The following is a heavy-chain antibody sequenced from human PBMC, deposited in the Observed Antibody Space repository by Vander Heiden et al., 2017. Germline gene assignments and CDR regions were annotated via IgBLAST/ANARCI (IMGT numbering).Heavy chain of an antibody. Sequence: QVQLQQWGAGLLKPSETLSLTCAVYGGSFSGYYWSWIRQPPGKGLEWIGEINHSGSTNYNPSLKSRVTISVDTSKNQFSLKLSSVTAADTAVYYCARAITIFGVVIPGNWFDPWGQGTLVTVSS. V-gene: IGHV4-34*01. CDR2: INHSGST. CDR1: GGSFSGYY. CDR3: ARAITIFGVVIPGNWFDP. J-gene: IGHJ5*02. D-gene: IGHD3-3*01.